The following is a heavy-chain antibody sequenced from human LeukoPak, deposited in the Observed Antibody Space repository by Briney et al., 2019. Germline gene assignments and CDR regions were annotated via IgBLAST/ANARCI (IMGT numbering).Heavy chain of an antibody. J-gene: IGHJ1*01. CDR2: MNPNSGNT. V-gene: IGHV1-8*01. D-gene: IGHD7-27*01. Sequence: AASVKVSCKASGYTFTCYDINWVRQATGQGLEWMGWMNPNSGNTGYAQKFQGRVTMTRNTSISTAYMDLSSLRSEDTAVYYCARGPGVNQYYQHWGQGTLVTVSS. CDR1: GYTFTCYD. CDR3: ARGPGVNQYYQH.